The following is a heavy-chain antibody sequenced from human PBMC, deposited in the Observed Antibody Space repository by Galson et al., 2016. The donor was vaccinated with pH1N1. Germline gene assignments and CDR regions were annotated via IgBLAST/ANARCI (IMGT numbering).Heavy chain of an antibody. V-gene: IGHV4-31*03. CDR3: ARSSYGDYVHWFDP. J-gene: IGHJ5*02. CDR2: IYYSGST. D-gene: IGHD4-17*01. CDR1: GGSISSGDYY. Sequence: TLSLTCTVSGGSISSGDYYWSWIRQHPGKGLEWIGYIYYSGSTYYNPSLKSRVSISVYTSKNQFSLQLSSVTAADTAVYYCARSSYGDYVHWFDPWGQGTLVTVSS.